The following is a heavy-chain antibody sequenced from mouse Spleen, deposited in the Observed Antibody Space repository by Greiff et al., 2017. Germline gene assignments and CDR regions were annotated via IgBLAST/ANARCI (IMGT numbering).Heavy chain of an antibody. D-gene: IGHD2-4*01. CDR2: IYPGSGNT. J-gene: IGHJ2*01. Sequence: QVQLQQSGAELVRPGASVKLSCKASGYTFTDYYINWVKQRPGQGLEWIARIYPGSGNTYYNEKFKGKATLTAEKSSSTAYMQLSSLTSEDSAVYFCASDYDALYFDYWGQGTTLTVSS. CDR3: ASDYDALYFDY. CDR1: GYTFTDYY. V-gene: IGHV1-76*01.